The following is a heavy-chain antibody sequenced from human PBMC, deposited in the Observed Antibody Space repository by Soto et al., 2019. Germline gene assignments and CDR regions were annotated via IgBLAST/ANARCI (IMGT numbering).Heavy chain of an antibody. V-gene: IGHV1-18*01. D-gene: IGHD6-6*01. CDR1: GYTFTSYA. J-gene: IGHJ6*02. CDR3: GSVRASLNAMAV. CDR2: VSVYNGPP. Sequence: QVQLVQSGAEVRKSGASVKVSCKASGYTFTSYAINWVRQAPGQGLDWMGWVSVYNGPPYYPQKSQGXVXTXTXXATSVAYMAPRSLTSDDTAVYCCGSVRASLNAMAVWGQGTTVTVSS.